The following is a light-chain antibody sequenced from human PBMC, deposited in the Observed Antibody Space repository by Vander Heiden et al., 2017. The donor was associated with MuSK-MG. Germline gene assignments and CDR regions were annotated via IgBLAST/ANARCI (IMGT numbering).Light chain of an antibody. CDR1: QSVSSN. V-gene: IGKV3-15*01. CDR3: QQYHNWPPVT. J-gene: IGKJ4*01. CDR2: GAS. Sequence: EIVMTQSPATLSVSPGERATLSCRASQSVSSNLAWYQQKPGQDPRLLIYGASTRATGLPARFSGSGSGTDFTLTISSRQSEDFAVYYCQQYHNWPPVTFGGGTKVXIK.